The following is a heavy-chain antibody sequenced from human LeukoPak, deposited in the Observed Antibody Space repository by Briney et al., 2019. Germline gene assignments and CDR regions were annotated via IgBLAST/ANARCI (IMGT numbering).Heavy chain of an antibody. CDR1: GGSISGYY. V-gene: IGHV4-4*07. CDR3: ARAVVVAPTYAFDI. Sequence: SETLSLTCTVSGGSISGYYWSCIRQPAGKGLEWIGRFYTTGTHYNPSLKSRVTVSVDTSKSLFSLRLTSVTAADTAVYYCARAVVVAPTYAFDIWGQGIMVTVSS. D-gene: IGHD2-15*01. J-gene: IGHJ3*02. CDR2: FYTTGT.